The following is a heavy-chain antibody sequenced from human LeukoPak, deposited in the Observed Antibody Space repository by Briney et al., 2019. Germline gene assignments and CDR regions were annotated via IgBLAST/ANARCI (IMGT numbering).Heavy chain of an antibody. J-gene: IGHJ6*03. V-gene: IGHV3-23*01. CDR3: ARRGELFNYYYYYYMDV. Sequence: GGSLRLSCAASGLTFSDYYMSWIRQAPGKGLEWVSAISGSGGSTYYADSVKGRFTISRDNSKNTLYLQMNSLRAEDTAVYYCARRGELFNYYYYYYMDVWGKGTTVTVSS. CDR2: ISGSGGST. CDR1: GLTFSDYY. D-gene: IGHD2-21*01.